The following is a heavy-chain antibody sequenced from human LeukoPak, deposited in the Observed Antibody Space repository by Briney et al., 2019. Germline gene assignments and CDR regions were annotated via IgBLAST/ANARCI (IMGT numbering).Heavy chain of an antibody. CDR1: GYTFTDYY. Sequence: ASVKVSCKASGYTFTDYYMHWVRQAPGQGLEWMGWINPNSGGTNYAQKFQGRVTMTRDTSISTAYMELSRLRSDDTAVYYCARVRCSGGSCYSLDFDYWGQGTLVTVSS. V-gene: IGHV1-2*02. CDR3: ARVRCSGGSCYSLDFDY. J-gene: IGHJ4*02. D-gene: IGHD2-15*01. CDR2: INPNSGGT.